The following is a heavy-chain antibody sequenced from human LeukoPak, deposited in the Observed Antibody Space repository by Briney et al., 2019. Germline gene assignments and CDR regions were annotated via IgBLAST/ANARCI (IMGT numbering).Heavy chain of an antibody. Sequence: PGRSLRLSCAASGFTFSSYGMHWVRQAPGKGLEWVAVTWYDGSNKYYADSVKGRFTISRDNSKNTLYLQMDSLRGEDTAVYYCARSVYYDTLTGYYYYALDVWGQGTTVTVSS. CDR2: TWYDGSNK. D-gene: IGHD3-9*01. CDR1: GFTFSSYG. J-gene: IGHJ6*02. CDR3: ARSVYYDTLTGYYYYALDV. V-gene: IGHV3-33*01.